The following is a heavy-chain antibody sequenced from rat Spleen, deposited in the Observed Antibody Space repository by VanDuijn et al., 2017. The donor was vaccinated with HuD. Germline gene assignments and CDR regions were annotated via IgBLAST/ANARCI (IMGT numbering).Heavy chain of an antibody. Sequence: EVQLVESGGGLVQPGRSLKLSCAASGFTFSNYDMAWVRQAPTKGLEWVASISTGGGNTYYRHSVKGRFTISRDNAKSHLYLQMDILRSEDTAPYYCTTPAALGYWGQGVMVTVSS. CDR2: ISTGGGNT. CDR3: TTPAALGY. D-gene: IGHD1-2*01. CDR1: GFTFSNYD. J-gene: IGHJ2*01. V-gene: IGHV5S23*01.